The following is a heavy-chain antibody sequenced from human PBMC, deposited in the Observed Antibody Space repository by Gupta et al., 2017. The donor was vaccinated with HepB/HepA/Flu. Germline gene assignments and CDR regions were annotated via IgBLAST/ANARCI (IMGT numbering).Heavy chain of an antibody. V-gene: IGHV3-9*01. CDR3: TKDRMGYRYTFDY. D-gene: IGHD5-18*01. J-gene: IGHJ4*02. CDR1: GLTFDDYA. Sequence: EVQLVESGGGLVQPGRSLRLSCAASGLTFDDYAMHWVRQVPGKGLEWVSGISWNSDRTLYADSVKGRFTISRDNTKNFLYLQMNSLRAEDTALYYCTKDRMGYRYTFDYWGQGTLVTVSS. CDR2: ISWNSDRT.